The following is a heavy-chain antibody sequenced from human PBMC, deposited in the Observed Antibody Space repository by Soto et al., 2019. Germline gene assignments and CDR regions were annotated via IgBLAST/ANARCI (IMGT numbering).Heavy chain of an antibody. CDR2: IYYSGST. D-gene: IGHD3-22*01. CDR3: ASLYYYDSSGYYYGRWFDP. Sequence: SETLSLTCTVSGGSISSSSYYWGWIRQPPGKGLEWIGSIYYSGSTYYNPSLKSRVTISVDTSKNQFSLKLSSVTAADTAVYYCASLYYYDSSGYYYGRWFDPWGQGTLVTVSS. J-gene: IGHJ5*02. V-gene: IGHV4-39*01. CDR1: GGSISSSSYY.